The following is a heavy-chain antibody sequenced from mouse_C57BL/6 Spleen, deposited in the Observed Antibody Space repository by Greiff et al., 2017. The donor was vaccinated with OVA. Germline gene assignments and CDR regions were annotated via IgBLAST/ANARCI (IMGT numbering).Heavy chain of an antibody. CDR3: ARMGNTVVDWYFDV. V-gene: IGHV1-64*01. J-gene: IGHJ1*03. D-gene: IGHD1-1*01. Sequence: QVQLQQPGAELVKPGASVTLSCKASGYTFTSYCMHWVKQRPGQGLEWIGMIHPNSGSTNYNEKFKSKATLTVDKSSSTAYMQLSSLTSEDSAVYYCARMGNTVVDWYFDVWGTGTTVTVSS. CDR1: GYTFTSYC. CDR2: IHPNSGST.